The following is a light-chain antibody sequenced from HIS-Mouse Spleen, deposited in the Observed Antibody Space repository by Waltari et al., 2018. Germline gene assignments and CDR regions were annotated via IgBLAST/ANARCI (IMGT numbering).Light chain of an antibody. V-gene: IGLV1-47*01. J-gene: IGLJ1*01. CDR3: AAWDDSLSGYV. CDR2: RNN. Sequence: QPVLTQPPSASGPPGQRVPIPCSGSSPNTGSNYVYWYQRLPGTAPKLLIYRNNQRPSGVPDRFSGSKSGTSASLAISGLRSEDEADYYCAAWDDSLSGYVFGTGTKVTVL. CDR1: SPNTGSNY.